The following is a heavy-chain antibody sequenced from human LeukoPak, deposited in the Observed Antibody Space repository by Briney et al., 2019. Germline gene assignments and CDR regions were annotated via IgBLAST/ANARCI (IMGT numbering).Heavy chain of an antibody. CDR1: GDSISGSY. Sequence: SETLSLTCTVSGDSISGSYWNWIRQPPGKGLEWIVNIYNSGTTDYNPSLKSRVTISLDTSKNQISLKLSSVTAADTAVYFCATATKYYDILTGYYRGGVFDYWGQGTLVTVSS. J-gene: IGHJ4*02. D-gene: IGHD3-9*01. V-gene: IGHV4-59*12. CDR2: IYNSGTT. CDR3: ATATKYYDILTGYYRGGVFDY.